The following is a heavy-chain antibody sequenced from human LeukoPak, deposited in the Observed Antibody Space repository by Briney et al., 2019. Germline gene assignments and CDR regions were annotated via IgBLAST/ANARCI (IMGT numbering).Heavy chain of an antibody. D-gene: IGHD3-3*01. CDR2: IYYSGST. V-gene: IGHV4-4*02. CDR1: GGSISSSNW. Sequence: SETLSLTCAVSGGSISSSNWWSWVRQPPGKGLEWIGYIYYSGSTNYNPSLKSRVTISVDTSKNQFSLKLSSVTAADTALYYCARGHMFLDYWGQGTLVTVSS. J-gene: IGHJ4*02. CDR3: ARGHMFLDY.